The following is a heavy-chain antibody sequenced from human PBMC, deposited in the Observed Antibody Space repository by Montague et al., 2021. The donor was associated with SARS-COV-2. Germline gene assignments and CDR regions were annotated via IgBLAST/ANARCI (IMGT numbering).Heavy chain of an antibody. D-gene: IGHD5-12*01. J-gene: IGHJ6*02. CDR2: ISYDGSNT. CDR1: GFTFSSYA. Sequence: SLRLSCAASGFTFSSYAMHWVRQAPGKGLVWVALISYDGSNTCYADSVKGRFTISRDNSKNTLYLQMNSLRAEETAVYYCARPARLSGYDFFDYYYVMDVWGQGTTVTVSS. CDR3: ARPARLSGYDFFDYYYVMDV. V-gene: IGHV3-30*04.